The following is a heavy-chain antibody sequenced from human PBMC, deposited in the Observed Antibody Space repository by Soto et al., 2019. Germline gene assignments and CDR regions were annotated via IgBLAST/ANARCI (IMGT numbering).Heavy chain of an antibody. CDR1: GFTFSSYG. CDR3: AKGTYSSSPIFLDP. D-gene: IGHD6-6*01. Sequence: QVQLVESGGGVVQPGRSLRLSCAASGFTFSSYGMHWVRQAPGKGLEWVAVISYDGSYTSYADSVKGRCTISRDNSKNTLYLQMNSLRTEDTAGYYCAKGTYSSSPIFLDPWGQGTLVTVSS. V-gene: IGHV3-30*18. J-gene: IGHJ5*02. CDR2: ISYDGSYT.